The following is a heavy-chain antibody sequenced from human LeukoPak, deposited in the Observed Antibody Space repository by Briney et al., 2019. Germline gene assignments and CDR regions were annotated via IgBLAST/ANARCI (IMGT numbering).Heavy chain of an antibody. D-gene: IGHD3-22*01. CDR2: IYSGGST. J-gene: IGHJ4*02. CDR1: GFTVSSNY. V-gene: IGHV3-53*01. Sequence: PGGSLRLSCAASGFTVSSNYMSWVRQAPGKGLEWVSVIYSGGSTYYADSVKGRFTISRDNSKNTLYLQMNSLRAEDTAVYYCAKDADSSGYYPLYFDYWGQGTLVTVSS. CDR3: AKDADSSGYYPLYFDY.